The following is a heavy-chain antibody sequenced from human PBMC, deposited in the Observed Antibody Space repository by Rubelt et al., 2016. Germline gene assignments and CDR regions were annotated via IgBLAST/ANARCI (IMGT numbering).Heavy chain of an antibody. D-gene: IGHD3-3*01. V-gene: IGHV4-39*01. CDR1: GGSISSGGYY. CDR3: ARGRFLEWLPPDY. J-gene: IGHJ4*02. CDR2: IYYSGST. Sequence: QVQLQESGPGLVKPSQTLSLTCTVSGGSISSGGYYWSWIRQHPGKGLEWIGSIYYSGSTYYNPSLKSRVTISGDTSKNQFSLKLSSVTAADTAVYYWARGRFLEWLPPDYWGQGTLVTVSS.